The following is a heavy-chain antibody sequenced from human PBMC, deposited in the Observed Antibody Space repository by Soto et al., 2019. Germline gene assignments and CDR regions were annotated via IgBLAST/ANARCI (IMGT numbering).Heavy chain of an antibody. CDR1: GGSFSGYY. V-gene: IGHV4-34*01. J-gene: IGHJ6*02. CDR2: INHSGST. Sequence: PSETLSLTGAVYGGSFSGYYGSWIRQPPGKGLEWIGEINHSGSTNYNPSLKSRVTISVDTSKNQFSLKLSSVTAADTAVYYCARVPGRYYYGMDLWGQGTTVT. CDR3: ARVPGRYYYGMDL.